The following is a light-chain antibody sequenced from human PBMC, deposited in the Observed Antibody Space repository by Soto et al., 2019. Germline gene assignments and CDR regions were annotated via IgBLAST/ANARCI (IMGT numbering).Light chain of an antibody. J-gene: IGKJ5*01. Sequence: EIVLTQSPGILSLSPGERATLSCRASQSVSNDFLAWYQQKPGQAPRLLIYGTSSRATGIPDRFSGSGSGTEFTLTISSLQSEDFAVYYCQQYNNWPITFGQGTRLEIK. CDR2: GTS. CDR1: QSVSNDF. CDR3: QQYNNWPIT. V-gene: IGKV3D-15*01.